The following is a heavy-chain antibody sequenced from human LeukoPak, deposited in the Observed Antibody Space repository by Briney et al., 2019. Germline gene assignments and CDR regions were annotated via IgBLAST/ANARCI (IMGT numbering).Heavy chain of an antibody. J-gene: IGHJ4*02. CDR1: GFTFSSYG. CDR3: ARAQYYYDSSGAFDY. D-gene: IGHD3-22*01. CDR2: ISYDGSNK. Sequence: PGGTLRLSCAASGFTFSSYGMSWVRQAPGKGLEWVAVISYDGSNKYYADSVKGRFTISRDNSKNTLYLQMNSLRAEDTAVYYCARAQYYYDSSGAFDYWGQGTLVTVSS. V-gene: IGHV3-30*03.